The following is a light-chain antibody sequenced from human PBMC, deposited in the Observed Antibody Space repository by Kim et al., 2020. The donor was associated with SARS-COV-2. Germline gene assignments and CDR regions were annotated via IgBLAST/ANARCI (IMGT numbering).Light chain of an antibody. CDR1: QSVDSN. CDR3: RQYSHWPPYT. J-gene: IGKJ2*01. Sequence: EIVMTQSPATLSVCPGERVTLSCRASQSVDSNLAWYQQKPGQAPRLLIYGASTRATDIPARFSGSGSGTEFTLIINSLQSEDFAVYYCRQYSHWPPYTFGQGTKVDIK. V-gene: IGKV3-15*01. CDR2: GAS.